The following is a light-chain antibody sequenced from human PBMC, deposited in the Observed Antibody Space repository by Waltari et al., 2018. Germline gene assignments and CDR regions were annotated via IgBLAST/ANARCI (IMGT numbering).Light chain of an antibody. Sequence: QSALTQPASVSGSPGQSITISCTGTASDIANYDHVHWYQPHPGKAPKLIIYDVANRPSGVSDRFSGSKSGNTASLTISGLQAEDEADYYCKSFTNRLTYVFGSGTKVSV. CDR1: ASDIANYDH. V-gene: IGLV2-14*03. J-gene: IGLJ1*01. CDR3: KSFTNRLTYV. CDR2: DVA.